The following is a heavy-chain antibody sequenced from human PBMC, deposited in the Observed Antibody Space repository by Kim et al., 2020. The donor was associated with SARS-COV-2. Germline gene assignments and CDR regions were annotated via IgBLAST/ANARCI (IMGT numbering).Heavy chain of an antibody. Sequence: ASVKVSCKASGYTFSHYDFNWVRQAAGQGLEWMGWMNPNSGNTGFAQRFQGRVTMTRDTSISTAYMELSNLRSEDTAVYYCAREAVAGYCSDGSCYRDTFYIWGQGTMVTVSS. D-gene: IGHD2-15*01. J-gene: IGHJ3*02. V-gene: IGHV1-8*01. CDR1: GYTFSHYD. CDR3: AREAVAGYCSDGSCYRDTFYI. CDR2: MNPNSGNT.